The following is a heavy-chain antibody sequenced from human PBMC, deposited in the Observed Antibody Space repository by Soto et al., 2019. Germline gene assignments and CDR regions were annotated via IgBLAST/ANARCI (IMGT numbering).Heavy chain of an antibody. J-gene: IGHJ6*02. V-gene: IGHV4-59*01. CDR2: IYYSGST. CDR1: GGSISSYY. Sequence: SETLSLTCTVSGGSISSYYWSWIRQPPGKGLEWIGYIYYSGSTNYNPSLKSRVTISVDTSKNQFSLKLISVTAADTAVYYCARGMGSSSCHPAGPCHYYYYGMDVWGQGTTVTVSS. D-gene: IGHD6-13*01. CDR3: ARGMGSSSCHPAGPCHYYYYGMDV.